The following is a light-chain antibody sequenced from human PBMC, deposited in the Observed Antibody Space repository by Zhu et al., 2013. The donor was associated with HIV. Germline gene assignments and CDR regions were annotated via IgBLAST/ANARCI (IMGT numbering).Light chain of an antibody. Sequence: QSALTQPASVSGSPGQSITISCAGTSSDVGGYNYVSWYQHHPGKAPKLIIYEVSKRPSGLSNRFSGSKSGNTASLTISGLQAEDEADYYCCSYVGSSTWVFGGGTRLTVL. CDR2: EVS. CDR3: CSYVGSSTWV. CDR1: SSDVGGYNY. J-gene: IGLJ3*02. V-gene: IGLV2-23*02.